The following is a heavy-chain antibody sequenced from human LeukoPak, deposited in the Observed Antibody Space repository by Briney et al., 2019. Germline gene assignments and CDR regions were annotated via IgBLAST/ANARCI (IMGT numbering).Heavy chain of an antibody. D-gene: IGHD5-12*01. CDR3: ARVGHSGYATHNFDY. J-gene: IGHJ4*02. CDR1: GGSISSGGYY. Sequence: PSETLSLTCTVSGGSISSGGYYWSWIRQPPGKGLEWIGYIYHSGSTYYNPSLKSRVTISVDRSKNQFSLKLSSVTAADTAVYYCARVGHSGYATHNFDYWGQGTLVTVSS. V-gene: IGHV4-30-2*01. CDR2: IYHSGST.